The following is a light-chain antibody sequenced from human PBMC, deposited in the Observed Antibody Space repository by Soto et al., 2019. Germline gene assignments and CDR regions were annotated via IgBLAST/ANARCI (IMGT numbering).Light chain of an antibody. CDR2: DAS. CDR1: QSFSNNY. V-gene: IGKV3-11*01. Sequence: EIVLTQSPCTLSLSPGERTTLSFRASQSFSNNYLAWYQQKPGQAPRLLIYDASNRATGVPARFRGSGSGTDFTLTISSLEPEDFSVYYCQQRSNWPITFGQGTRLEIK. J-gene: IGKJ5*01. CDR3: QQRSNWPIT.